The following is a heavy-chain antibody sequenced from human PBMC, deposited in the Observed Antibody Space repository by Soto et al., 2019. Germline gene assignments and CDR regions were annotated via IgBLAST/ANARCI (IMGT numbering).Heavy chain of an antibody. V-gene: IGHV4-4*02. CDR2: ISHSGTS. D-gene: IGHD3-9*01. CDR1: GDSISSSHW. CDR3: ARVVLTITRGAFDA. Sequence: QVQLQESGPGLVKPSGTLYITCAVSGDSISSSHWWTWVRQSPGKGLEYIGEISHSGTSNSNPSLKSRVTLSVDKSKNHFSLTLTSVTAADTAVYYGARVVLTITRGAFDAWGQGTQVIVSS. J-gene: IGHJ3*01.